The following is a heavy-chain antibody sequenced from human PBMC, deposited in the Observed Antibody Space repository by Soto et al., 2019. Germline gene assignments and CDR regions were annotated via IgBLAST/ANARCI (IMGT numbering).Heavy chain of an antibody. CDR2: IYYSGST. J-gene: IGHJ4*02. CDR1: GGSISSSSYY. V-gene: IGHV4-39*01. CDR3: ARHDGDGSGWYYFDY. Sequence: QLQLQESGPGLVKPSETLSLTCTVSGGSISSSSYYWGWIRQPPGKGLEWIGSIYYSGSTYYNPSLKSRVTISVDTSKNRFSLKLSSVTAADTAVYYCARHDGDGSGWYYFDYWGQGTLVTVSS. D-gene: IGHD6-19*01.